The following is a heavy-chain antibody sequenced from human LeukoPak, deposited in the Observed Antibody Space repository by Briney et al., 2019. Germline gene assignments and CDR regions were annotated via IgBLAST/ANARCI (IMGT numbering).Heavy chain of an antibody. CDR3: VRRSDLTTNVDY. V-gene: IGHV4-39*01. CDR2: IYYSGST. J-gene: IGHJ4*02. Sequence: SETLSLTCTVSGGSISRYYWGWIRQPPGKGLEWIGNIYYSGSTYYNPSLQSRVTISVDTSKNQFSLKLSSVTAADTAVYYCVRRSDLTTNVDYWGQGTLVTVSS. D-gene: IGHD2-15*01. CDR1: GGSISRYY.